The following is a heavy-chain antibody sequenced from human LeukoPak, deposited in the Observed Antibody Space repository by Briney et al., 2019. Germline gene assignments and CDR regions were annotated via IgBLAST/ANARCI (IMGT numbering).Heavy chain of an antibody. V-gene: IGHV1-8*01. Sequence: ASVKVSCKASGYTFTSYDINWVRQATGQGLEWMGWMNPNSGNTGYAQKFQGRVTMTRNTSISTAYMELSSLRSEDTAVYYCASGGSSSWVYYYGMDVWGQGTTVTVSS. J-gene: IGHJ6*02. CDR3: ASGGSSSWVYYYGMDV. CDR2: MNPNSGNT. D-gene: IGHD6-13*01. CDR1: GYTFTSYD.